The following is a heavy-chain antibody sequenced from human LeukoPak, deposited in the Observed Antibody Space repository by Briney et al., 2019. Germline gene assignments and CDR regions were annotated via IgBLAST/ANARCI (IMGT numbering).Heavy chain of an antibody. CDR1: GYTFINYA. D-gene: IGHD1-26*01. CDR3: ALGAYDF. V-gene: IGHV1-3*01. CDR2: INAGDGNT. J-gene: IGHJ4*02. Sequence: GASVKVSCKASGYTFINYAIHWVRQAPGQGLEWMGWINAGDGNTRYSQRFQDRFTVTRDTSATTAYMEMRSLNFDDMAVYYCALGAYDFWGQGTLLTVST.